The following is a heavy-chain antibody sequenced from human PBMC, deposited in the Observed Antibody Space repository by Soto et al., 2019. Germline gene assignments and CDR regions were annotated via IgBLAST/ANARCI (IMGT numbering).Heavy chain of an antibody. CDR3: AREYYGLLTGYYNDH. V-gene: IGHV3-74*01. CDR1: GFPFSSYW. J-gene: IGHJ4*02. Sequence: EVQLVESGGDSVQPGGSLRLSCAASGFPFSSYWMHWVRHTPGKGLEWVSRISGHGTTIYYADSVTGRFTVSRDNAKNTLSLQMSGLGAEDTAVYYCAREYYGLLTGYYNDHWGQGTLVSVSS. D-gene: IGHD3-9*01. CDR2: ISGHGTTI.